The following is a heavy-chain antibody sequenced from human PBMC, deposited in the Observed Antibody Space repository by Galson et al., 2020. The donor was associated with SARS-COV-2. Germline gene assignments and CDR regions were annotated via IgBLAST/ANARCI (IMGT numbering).Heavy chain of an antibody. CDR3: AKGDIVYYYMDV. CDR1: GFTFSSYG. Sequence: GGSLRLSCAASGFTFSSYGMHWVRQAPGKGLEWVAVISYDGSNKYYADSVKGRFTISRDNSKNTLYLQMNSLRAEDTAVYYCAKGDIVYYYMDVWGKGTTVTISS. D-gene: IGHD3-16*02. V-gene: IGHV3-30*18. CDR2: ISYDGSNK. J-gene: IGHJ6*03.